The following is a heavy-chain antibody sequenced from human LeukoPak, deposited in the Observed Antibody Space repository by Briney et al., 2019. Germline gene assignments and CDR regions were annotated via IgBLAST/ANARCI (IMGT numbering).Heavy chain of an antibody. Sequence: PGRSLRLSCAASGFTFSSYGMHWVCQAPGKGLEWVAVIWYDGSNKYYADSVKGRFTISRDNSKNTLYLQMNSLRAEDTAVYYCAKDSTGGIGAFDIWGQGTMVTVSS. CDR2: IWYDGSNK. D-gene: IGHD1-26*01. J-gene: IGHJ3*02. CDR1: GFTFSSYG. V-gene: IGHV3-33*06. CDR3: AKDSTGGIGAFDI.